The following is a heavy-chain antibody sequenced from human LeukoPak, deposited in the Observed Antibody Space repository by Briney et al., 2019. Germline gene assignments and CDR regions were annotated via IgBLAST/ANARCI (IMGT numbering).Heavy chain of an antibody. V-gene: IGHV4-39*01. CDR1: GGSINSNNYY. Sequence: SETLSLTCTVSGGSINSNNYYWGWIRQPPGKGLEWIGSIYSSGSAYYNPSLKSRVTISVDTSKNQFSLRLSSVTAADTAVYYCQSRYLEWLLEYWGRGTLVTVSS. D-gene: IGHD3-3*01. J-gene: IGHJ4*02. CDR2: IYSSGSA. CDR3: QSRYLEWLLEY.